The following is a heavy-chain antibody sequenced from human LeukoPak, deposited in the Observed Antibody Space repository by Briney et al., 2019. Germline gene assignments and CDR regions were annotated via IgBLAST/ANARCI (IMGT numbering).Heavy chain of an antibody. CDR3: ARGPLVWGPRLPYYFDY. V-gene: IGHV4-34*01. CDR1: GGSFSGYY. Sequence: PSETLSLTCAVYGGSFSGYYWSWIRQPPGKGLGWIGEINHSGSTNYNPSLKSRVTISVDTSKNQFSLKLSSVTAADTAVYYCARGPLVWGPRLPYYFDYWGQGTLVTVSS. D-gene: IGHD3-16*01. J-gene: IGHJ4*02. CDR2: INHSGST.